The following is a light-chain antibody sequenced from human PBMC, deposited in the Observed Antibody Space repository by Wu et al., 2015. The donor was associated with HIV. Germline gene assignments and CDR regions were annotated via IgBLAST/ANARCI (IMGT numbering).Light chain of an antibody. V-gene: IGKV1-13*02. CDR3: QQLNSFPLT. CDR2: DAS. J-gene: IGKJ5*01. CDR1: QDIFTY. Sequence: SLSASIGDRVNITCRASQDIFTYLAWYQQTPGKAPRVLIYDASTLQSGVPSRFSGSGSGTHFTLTISGLQREDFAVYFCQQLNSFPLTFGQGSRLEI.